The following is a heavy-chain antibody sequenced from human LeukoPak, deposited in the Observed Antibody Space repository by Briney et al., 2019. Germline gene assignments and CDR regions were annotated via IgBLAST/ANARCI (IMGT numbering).Heavy chain of an antibody. V-gene: IGHV3-23*01. CDR1: GFTFSSYA. CDR3: AKGNRAYGYGYFDY. CDR2: ISGSGGST. D-gene: IGHD5-18*01. Sequence: GGSLRLSCAASGFTFSSYAMSWVRQAPGKGLEWVSTISGSGGSTYYADSVKGRFTISRDNSKNTLYLQMNSLRAEDTAVYYCAKGNRAYGYGYFDYWGQGTLVTVSS. J-gene: IGHJ4*02.